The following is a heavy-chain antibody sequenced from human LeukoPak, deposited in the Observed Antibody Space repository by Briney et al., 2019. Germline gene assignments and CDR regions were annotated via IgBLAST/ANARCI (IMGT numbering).Heavy chain of an antibody. J-gene: IGHJ4*02. Sequence: ASVKVSCKASGYTFTSYGISGVRQAPGQGLEWMGWISAYNGNTNYAQKLQGRVTMTTDTSTSTAYMELRSLRSDDTAVYYCARGPYSGSYYLERYFDYWGQGTLVTVSS. D-gene: IGHD1-26*01. V-gene: IGHV1-18*01. CDR3: ARGPYSGSYYLERYFDY. CDR1: GYTFTSYG. CDR2: ISAYNGNT.